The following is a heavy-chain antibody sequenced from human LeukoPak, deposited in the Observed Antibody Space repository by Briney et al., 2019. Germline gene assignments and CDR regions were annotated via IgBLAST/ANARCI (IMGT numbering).Heavy chain of an antibody. V-gene: IGHV3-66*02. Sequence: PGGSLRLSCAASGFIVSSNYMNWVRQAPGKGLEWVSVIYSGGNTYYADSVKGRFTISRDNSKNTVHLQMNDLRTEDTAVYYCARSWDARLNFDYWGQGTLVTVSS. CDR1: GFIVSSNY. CDR3: ARSWDARLNFDY. CDR2: IYSGGNT. J-gene: IGHJ4*02. D-gene: IGHD1-26*01.